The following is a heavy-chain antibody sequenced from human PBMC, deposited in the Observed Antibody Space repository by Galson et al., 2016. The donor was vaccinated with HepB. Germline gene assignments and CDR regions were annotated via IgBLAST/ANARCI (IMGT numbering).Heavy chain of an antibody. CDR3: ASRRYTGRGGYSSSWLREY. CDR1: GFTFSDYY. Sequence: SLRLSCAASGFTFSDYYMSWIRQAPGKGLEWVSYISSSSSYTNYADSVKGRLTISRDNAKNSLYLQMNSLRAEDTAVYYCASRRYTGRGGYSSSWLREYWGQGTLVTVSS. V-gene: IGHV3-11*03. D-gene: IGHD6-13*01. J-gene: IGHJ4*02. CDR2: ISSSSSYT.